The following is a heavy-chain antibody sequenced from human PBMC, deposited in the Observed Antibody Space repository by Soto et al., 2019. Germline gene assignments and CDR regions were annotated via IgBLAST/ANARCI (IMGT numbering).Heavy chain of an antibody. CDR3: ARAPQIVAMGRPFDY. CDR2: INHSGST. CDR1: GGSFSGYS. J-gene: IGHJ4*02. D-gene: IGHD5-12*01. Sequence: PSETLSLTCAAYGGSFSGYSWNWIRQPPGKGLEWIGEINHSGSTNYNPSLKSRVTISLDTSKNQFSLRLTSLTAADTAVYFCARAPQIVAMGRPFDYWGQGILVTVSS. V-gene: IGHV4-34*01.